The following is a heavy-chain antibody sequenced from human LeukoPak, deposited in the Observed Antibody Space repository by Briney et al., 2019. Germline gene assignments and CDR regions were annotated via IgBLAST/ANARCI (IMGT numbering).Heavy chain of an antibody. CDR3: ARGTMARGFDY. Sequence: GGSLRLSCAASGFTFSRYSMNWVRQAPGKGLEWVSSISISSNYKYYPDSLKGRFTISRDNAKNSLYLQMNSLRAEDTAVYYCARGTMARGFDYWGQGTLVTVSS. CDR2: ISISSNYK. J-gene: IGHJ4*02. V-gene: IGHV3-21*01. CDR1: GFTFSRYS. D-gene: IGHD3-10*01.